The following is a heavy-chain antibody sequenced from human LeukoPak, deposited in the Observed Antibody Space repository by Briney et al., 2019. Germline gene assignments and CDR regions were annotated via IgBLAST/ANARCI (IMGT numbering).Heavy chain of an antibody. Sequence: PAGTLSLTCAASGGSISSYSLSWVRQAPGKGLEWIGTIHHSGTTYYNPSLKRRVTISVDTSKNQFSRRRRSVTAADTAVYYCARDQCTSGACDGDRGHFDGGGEGTLVSASP. V-gene: IGHV4-59*01. CDR2: IHHSGTT. J-gene: IGHJ4*02. CDR1: GGSISSYS. CDR3: ARDQCTSGACDGDRGHFDG. D-gene: IGHD2-8*01.